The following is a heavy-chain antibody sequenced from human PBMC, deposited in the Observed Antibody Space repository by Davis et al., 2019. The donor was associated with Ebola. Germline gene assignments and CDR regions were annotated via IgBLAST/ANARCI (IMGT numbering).Heavy chain of an antibody. J-gene: IGHJ4*02. D-gene: IGHD5-24*01. CDR1: GFSFSDYY. V-gene: IGHV3-11*06. CDR3: ARGPRKMATTNFDY. Sequence: PGGSLRLSCAASGFSFSDYYMSWIRQAPWKGLQRVSYISISSGFTNYADSLKGRFTNSRDNAKNSLYLQMNSLRAEDTAVYYCARGPRKMATTNFDYWGQGTLVTVSS. CDR2: ISISSGFT.